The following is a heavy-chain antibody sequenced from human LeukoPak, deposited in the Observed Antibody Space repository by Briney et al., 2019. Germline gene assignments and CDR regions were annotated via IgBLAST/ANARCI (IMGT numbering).Heavy chain of an antibody. Sequence: WGSLRLSCAASGFTFSSYAMSWVRQAPGKGLEWVSAIGASGRDTYYAASVKGRLIISRDNSETTLYLQMNSLRAEDTAVYYCAREHYYGSGSYRDFDYWGQGTLVTVSS. V-gene: IGHV3-23*01. CDR2: IGASGRDT. J-gene: IGHJ4*02. CDR1: GFTFSSYA. D-gene: IGHD3-10*01. CDR3: AREHYYGSGSYRDFDY.